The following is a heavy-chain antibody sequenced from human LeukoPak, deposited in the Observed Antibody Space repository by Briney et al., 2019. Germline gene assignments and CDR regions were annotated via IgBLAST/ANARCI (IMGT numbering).Heavy chain of an antibody. D-gene: IGHD3-22*01. V-gene: IGHV3-30*02. J-gene: IGHJ3*02. Sequence: GGSLRLSCGASGFSFSTYGMHWVRQPPGKGLDWVAFLRYDGVNKYYADSVKGRFTISRDKSKNTLYLQMNSLRAEDTAVYYCAKHHYDSTGYEAQDAFDIWGQGTMVTVSS. CDR1: GFSFSTYG. CDR3: AKHHYDSTGYEAQDAFDI. CDR2: LRYDGVNK.